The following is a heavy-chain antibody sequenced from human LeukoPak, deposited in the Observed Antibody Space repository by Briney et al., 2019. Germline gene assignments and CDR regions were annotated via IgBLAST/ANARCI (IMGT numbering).Heavy chain of an antibody. Sequence: SETLSLTCTVSGGSISSYYWSWIRQPAGKGLEWIGRIYTSGSTNYNPSLKSRVTMSVDTSKNQFPLKLSSVTAADTAVYYCARERGDPYYYGSGSFDYWGQGTLVTVSS. V-gene: IGHV4-4*07. J-gene: IGHJ4*02. CDR1: GGSISSYY. D-gene: IGHD3-10*01. CDR3: ARERGDPYYYGSGSFDY. CDR2: IYTSGST.